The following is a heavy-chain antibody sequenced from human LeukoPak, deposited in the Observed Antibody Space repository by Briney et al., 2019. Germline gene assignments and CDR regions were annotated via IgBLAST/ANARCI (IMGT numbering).Heavy chain of an antibody. CDR1: GLTFSSYW. CDR3: ASPDFWSGHNY. CDR2: IKQDGSEK. J-gene: IGHJ4*02. D-gene: IGHD3-3*01. Sequence: SGGSLRLSCAASGLTFSSYWMSWVRQAPGKGLEWVANIKQDGSEKYYVDSVKGRFTISRDNAKNSLYLQMNSLRAEDTAVYYCASPDFWSGHNYWGQGTLVTVSS. V-gene: IGHV3-7*01.